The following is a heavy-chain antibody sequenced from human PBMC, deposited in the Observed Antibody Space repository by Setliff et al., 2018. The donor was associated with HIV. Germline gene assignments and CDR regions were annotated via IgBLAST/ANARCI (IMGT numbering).Heavy chain of an antibody. CDR2: SYYSGSA. V-gene: IGHV4-30-4*08. D-gene: IGHD3-10*01. CDR3: TNVRGEAYGSGSSYNNY. J-gene: IGHJ4*02. CDR1: DGYISDGDYY. Sequence: SETLSLTCTVSDGYISDGDYYWTWIRQPPGKGLEWIGHSYYSGSAHYNASLKSRVTMSVDMSNNQFSLKLRSVTAADTAVYYCTNVRGEAYGSGSSYNNYWGQGAQVTVS.